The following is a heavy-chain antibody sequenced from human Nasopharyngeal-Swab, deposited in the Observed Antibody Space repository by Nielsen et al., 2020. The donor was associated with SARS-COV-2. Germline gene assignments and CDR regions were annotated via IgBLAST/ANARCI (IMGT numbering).Heavy chain of an antibody. V-gene: IGHV3-23*01. D-gene: IGHD6-13*01. J-gene: IGHJ5*02. CDR2: ISGSGGSP. Sequence: GGSLSLSCSSSGFTFSSYAMSWVRQAPGKGLEWVSAISGSGGSPYYADSVKGQFTISRDNSKNTLYLQMNSLRAEDTAVYYCAKGRTRGSWYGDWFDPWGQGTLVTVSS. CDR1: GFTFSSYA. CDR3: AKGRTRGSWYGDWFDP.